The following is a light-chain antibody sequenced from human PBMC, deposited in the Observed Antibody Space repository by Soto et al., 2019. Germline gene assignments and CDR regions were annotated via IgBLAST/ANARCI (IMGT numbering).Light chain of an antibody. J-gene: IGKJ2*02. CDR2: LGS. V-gene: IGKV2-28*01. Sequence: DIVMTQSPLSLPVTPGEPASISCRASQSLLHSNGYNYLDWYLQKPGQSPQLLIYLGSNRASGVPDRFSGSGSGTDFTLKISSVEAEDVGVYYCMQALQTRCTFGQGTKLEIK. CDR1: QSLLHSNGYNY. CDR3: MQALQTRCT.